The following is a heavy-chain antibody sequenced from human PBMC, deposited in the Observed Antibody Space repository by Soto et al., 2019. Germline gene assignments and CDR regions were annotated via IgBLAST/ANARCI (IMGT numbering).Heavy chain of an antibody. J-gene: IGHJ4*02. D-gene: IGHD3-22*01. V-gene: IGHV1-2*02. Sequence: QVHLVQSGAEVKQPGASVKVSCKTSGYTFSAYYMHWVRQAPGQGLEWMGWINPKSGGTLYAQKFQGRVTMTRDTSISTAYMELSRLRSDDTAVYYCARGGTFAYDTSGYSVYWGQGTLVTVSS. CDR3: ARGGTFAYDTSGYSVY. CDR2: INPKSGGT. CDR1: GYTFSAYY.